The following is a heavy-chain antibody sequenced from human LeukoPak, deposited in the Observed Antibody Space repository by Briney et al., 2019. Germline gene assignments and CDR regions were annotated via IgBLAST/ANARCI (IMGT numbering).Heavy chain of an antibody. V-gene: IGHV4-38-2*02. CDR1: GYSISSGYY. CDR3: ARGGVGVYRCSGGSCYYY. Sequence: SETLSLTCTVSGYSISSGYYWGWIRQPPGKGLEWIGSIYHSGSTNYNPSLKSRVTISVDTSKNQFSLKLSSVTAADTAVYYCARGGVGVYRCSGGSCYYYWGQGTLVTVSS. CDR2: IYHSGST. D-gene: IGHD2-15*01. J-gene: IGHJ4*02.